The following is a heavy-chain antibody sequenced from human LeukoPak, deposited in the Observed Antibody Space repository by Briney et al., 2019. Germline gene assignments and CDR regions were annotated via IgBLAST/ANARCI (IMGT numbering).Heavy chain of an antibody. Sequence: SETLSLTCAVYGGSFSGYYWSWIRQPPGKGLEWIGEINHSGSTNYHPSLKSRVTISVDTSKNQFSLKLSSVTAADTAVYYCAREHDYGRNFDYWGQGTLVTVSS. J-gene: IGHJ4*02. CDR1: GGSFSGYY. CDR3: AREHDYGRNFDY. D-gene: IGHD4-17*01. CDR2: INHSGST. V-gene: IGHV4-34*01.